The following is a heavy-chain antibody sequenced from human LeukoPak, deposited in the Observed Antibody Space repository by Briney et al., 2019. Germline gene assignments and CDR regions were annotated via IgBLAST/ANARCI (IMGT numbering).Heavy chain of an antibody. CDR3: TRHYGDVVSSLSGYDPFDY. D-gene: IGHD5-12*01. Sequence: GGSLRLSCAASGFTFSSYRMSWVRQAPGKGLEWVANIKQDGSEIYYVDSVKGRFTISRDNAKNSLYLQMNSLKTEDTAVYYCTRHYGDVVSSLSGYDPFDYWGQGTLVTVSS. CDR2: IKQDGSEI. V-gene: IGHV3-7*03. J-gene: IGHJ4*02. CDR1: GFTFSSYR.